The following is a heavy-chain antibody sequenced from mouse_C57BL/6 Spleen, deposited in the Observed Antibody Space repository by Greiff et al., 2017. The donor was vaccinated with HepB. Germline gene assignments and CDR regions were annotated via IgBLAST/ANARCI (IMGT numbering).Heavy chain of an antibody. V-gene: IGHV1-69*01. CDR2: IDPSDSYT. Sequence: QVQLQQPGAELVMPGASVKLSCKASGYTFTSYWMHWVKQRPGQGLEWIGEIDPSDSYTNYNQKFKGKSTLTVDKSSSTAYMQLSSLTSEDSAVYYCARGQERIDYWGQGTTLTVSS. CDR1: GYTFTSYW. J-gene: IGHJ2*01. CDR3: ARGQERIDY.